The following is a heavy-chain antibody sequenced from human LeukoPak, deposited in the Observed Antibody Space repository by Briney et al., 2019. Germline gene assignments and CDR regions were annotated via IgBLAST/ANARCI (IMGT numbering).Heavy chain of an antibody. CDR2: INPSGGGT. CDR3: ARGTRVAIVPAATPTFVY. J-gene: IGHJ4*02. D-gene: IGHD2-2*01. Sequence: ASVKVSCKASGYTFTSYYMHWVRQAPGQGLEWMGIINPSGGGTSYAQKFQGRVTKTRDTSTSTVYMELSSLRSEDTAVYYCARGTRVAIVPAATPTFVYWGQGTLVTVSS. CDR1: GYTFTSYY. V-gene: IGHV1-46*01.